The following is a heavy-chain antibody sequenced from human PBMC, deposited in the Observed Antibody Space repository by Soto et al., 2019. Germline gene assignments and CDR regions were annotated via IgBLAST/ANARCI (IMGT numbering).Heavy chain of an antibody. J-gene: IGHJ6*02. D-gene: IGHD4-17*01. Sequence: GGSLRLSCAASGFTFISYSMNWVRQAPGKGLEWVSSISSSSSYIYYADSVKGRFTISRDNAKNSLYLQMNSLRAEDTAVYYCARQKVTTFDYYYGMDVWGQGTTVTVSS. CDR2: ISSSSSYI. V-gene: IGHV3-21*01. CDR3: ARQKVTTFDYYYGMDV. CDR1: GFTFISYS.